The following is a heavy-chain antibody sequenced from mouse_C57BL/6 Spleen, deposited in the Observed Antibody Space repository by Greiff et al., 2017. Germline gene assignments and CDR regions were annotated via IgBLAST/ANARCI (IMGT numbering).Heavy chain of an antibody. CDR2: INYDGSST. D-gene: IGHD2-3*01. J-gene: IGHJ1*03. CDR1: GFTFSDYY. V-gene: IGHV5-16*01. Sequence: EVQLVESEGGLVQPGSSMKLSCIASGFTFSDYYMAWVRQVPEKGLEWVANINYDGSSTYYLDSLKSRFIISRDNAKNILYLQMSSLKSEDTATYYCARDDGYSWYFDVWGTGTTVTVSS. CDR3: ARDDGYSWYFDV.